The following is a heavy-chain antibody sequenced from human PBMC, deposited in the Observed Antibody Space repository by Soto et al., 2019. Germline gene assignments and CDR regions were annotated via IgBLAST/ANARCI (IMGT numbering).Heavy chain of an antibody. CDR3: ARVERTLSSPFAYGMDV. J-gene: IGHJ6*02. Sequence: QLQLQESGSGLVKPSQTLSLTCTVSGGSINSGGYSWIWIRQPPGKGLEWIGYIYHTGNTFYNPSLQNRGTISVDHSKNHFSLILGAVTAADKAMYYCARVERTLSSPFAYGMDVWGQGTTVTVCS. CDR2: IYHTGNT. CDR1: GGSINSGGYS. D-gene: IGHD2-8*01. V-gene: IGHV4-30-2*01.